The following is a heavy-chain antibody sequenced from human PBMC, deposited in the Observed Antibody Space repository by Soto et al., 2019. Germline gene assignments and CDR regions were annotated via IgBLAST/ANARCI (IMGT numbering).Heavy chain of an antibody. V-gene: IGHV4-4*02. J-gene: IGHJ6*02. CDR1: GGSISSSNS. CDR3: ARFWVAGTHYYYGMDV. Sequence: LSRTRAVSGGSISSSNSSSWVRQPPGKGLEWIGEIYHSGSTNYNPSIKSRVTISVDKSKNQFSLKLSSVTAADTAVYYCARFWVAGTHYYYGMDVWGQGT. CDR2: IYHSGST. D-gene: IGHD6-19*01.